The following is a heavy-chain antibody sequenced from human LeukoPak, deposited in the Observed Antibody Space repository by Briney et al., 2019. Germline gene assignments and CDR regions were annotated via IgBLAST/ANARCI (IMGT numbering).Heavy chain of an antibody. V-gene: IGHV1-2*02. Sequence: ASVTVSFKASGYTFTGYYMHWVRQAPGQGLEWMGWINPNSGGTNYAQKFQGRVTLTRDTSISTAYMELSSLRSDDTAVYYCARHMGGTGYFDYWGQGTLVTVSS. CDR1: GYTFTGYY. CDR2: INPNSGGT. D-gene: IGHD1-26*01. CDR3: ARHMGGTGYFDY. J-gene: IGHJ4*02.